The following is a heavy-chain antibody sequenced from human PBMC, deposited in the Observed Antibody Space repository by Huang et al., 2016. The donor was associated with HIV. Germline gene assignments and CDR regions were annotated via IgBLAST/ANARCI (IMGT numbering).Heavy chain of an antibody. Sequence: QVQLVQSGAEVKKPGSSVRVSCEASGGTFSSYAINWVRQAPGQGLEWRGGIIPIFGTPNDAQKFQGRVTITADESTSTAYMELSSLRSDDTAVYYCARDRKYDNAWYWFDPWGQGTLVTVSS. J-gene: IGHJ5*02. CDR1: GGTFSSYA. D-gene: IGHD1-1*01. CDR3: ARDRKYDNAWYWFDP. CDR2: IIPIFGTP. V-gene: IGHV1-69*01.